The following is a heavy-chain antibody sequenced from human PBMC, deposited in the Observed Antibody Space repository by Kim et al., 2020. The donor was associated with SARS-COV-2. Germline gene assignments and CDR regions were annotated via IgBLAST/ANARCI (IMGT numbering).Heavy chain of an antibody. CDR2: IYPGDSDT. V-gene: IGHV5-51*01. CDR3: ARHVDYYDSSGPTSYYYYYGMDV. D-gene: IGHD3-22*01. CDR1: GYSFTSYW. J-gene: IGHJ6*02. Sequence: GESLKISCKGSGYSFTSYWIGWVRQMPGKGLEWMGIIYPGDSDTRYSPSFQGQVTISADKSISTAYLQWSSLKASDTAMYYCARHVDYYDSSGPTSYYYYYGMDVWGQGTTVTVSS.